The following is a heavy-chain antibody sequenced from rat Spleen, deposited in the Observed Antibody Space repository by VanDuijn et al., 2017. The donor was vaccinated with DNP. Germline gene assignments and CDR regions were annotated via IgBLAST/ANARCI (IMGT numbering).Heavy chain of an antibody. CDR2: ISYSGST. CDR1: GYSITSNY. D-gene: IGHD1-6*01. CDR3: TREEAYFGSDYLDY. Sequence: EVQLQESGSGLVKPSQSLSLTCSVTGYSITSNYWGWIRKFPGNKMEYIGHISYSGSTNYNPSLKSRISITRDTSKNHFFLQLNSVTTEDTATYYCTREEAYFGSDYLDYWGQGVLVTVSS. V-gene: IGHV3-1*01. J-gene: IGHJ2*01.